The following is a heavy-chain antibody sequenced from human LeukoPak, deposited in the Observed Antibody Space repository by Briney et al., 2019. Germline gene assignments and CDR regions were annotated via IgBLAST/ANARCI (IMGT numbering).Heavy chain of an antibody. D-gene: IGHD3-22*01. Sequence: AGGSLRLSCAASGFTFSSYWMNWVRQAPGKGLEWVSSISSSSSYIYYADSVKGRFTISRDNAKNSLYLQMNSLRAEDTAVYYCAREEYYDSRALYWGQGTLVTVSS. J-gene: IGHJ4*02. V-gene: IGHV3-21*01. CDR3: AREEYYDSRALY. CDR1: GFTFSSYW. CDR2: ISSSSSYI.